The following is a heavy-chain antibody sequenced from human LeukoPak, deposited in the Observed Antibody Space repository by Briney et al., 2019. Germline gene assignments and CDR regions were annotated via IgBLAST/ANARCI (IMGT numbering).Heavy chain of an antibody. CDR3: ARDIFPSYSGYDRTLPDY. V-gene: IGHV1-46*01. CDR1: GYTFTSYG. CDR2: INPSGGST. Sequence: ASVKVSCKASGYTFTSYGISWVRQDPGQGLEWMGIINPSGGSTSYAQKFQGRVTMTRDTSTSTVYMEVSSLRSEDTAVYYCARDIFPSYSGYDRTLPDYWGQGTLVTVSS. J-gene: IGHJ4*02. D-gene: IGHD5-12*01.